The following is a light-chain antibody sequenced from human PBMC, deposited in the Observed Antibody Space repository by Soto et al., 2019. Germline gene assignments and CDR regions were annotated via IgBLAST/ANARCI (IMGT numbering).Light chain of an antibody. J-gene: IGKJ2*01. CDR3: QQRTSWPPLYT. V-gene: IGKV3-11*01. CDR1: QSVGTY. Sequence: EIVLTQSPATLSLSPGERSTLSCRASQSVGTYLAWYQQKPGHAPRLLLYDASNRATAIPARFSGSGSGTDFTLTISSLEPEDFAVYYCQQRTSWPPLYTFGQGTKLEIK. CDR2: DAS.